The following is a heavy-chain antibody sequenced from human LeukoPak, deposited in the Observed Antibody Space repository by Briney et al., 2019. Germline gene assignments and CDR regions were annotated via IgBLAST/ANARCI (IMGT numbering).Heavy chain of an antibody. CDR3: TRDLGGTSWGEWNY. CDR1: GFTFSNYW. D-gene: IGHD3-16*01. CDR2: INSDGSAT. J-gene: IGHJ4*02. V-gene: IGHV3-74*01. Sequence: GGSLRPSCAASGFTFSNYWMHWVRQAPGKGLVWVSRINSDGSATNYADSVKGRFTISRDNAKNTLYLQMSSLRAEDTAVYYCTRDLGGTSWGEWNYWGQGTLVTVSS.